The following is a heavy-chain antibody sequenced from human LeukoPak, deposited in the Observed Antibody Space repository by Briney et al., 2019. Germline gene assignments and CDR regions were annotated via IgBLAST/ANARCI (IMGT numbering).Heavy chain of an antibody. Sequence: PGGSLRLSCAASGFTFSSYAMRWVRQAPGKGLEWVSVISGSGGSTYYADSVKGRFTISRDNSKNTLYLKMNSLRAEDTAVYYCAKPWHSSGWYYDYWGQGTLVTVSS. D-gene: IGHD6-19*01. CDR1: GFTFSSYA. CDR2: ISGSGGST. J-gene: IGHJ4*02. CDR3: AKPWHSSGWYYDY. V-gene: IGHV3-23*01.